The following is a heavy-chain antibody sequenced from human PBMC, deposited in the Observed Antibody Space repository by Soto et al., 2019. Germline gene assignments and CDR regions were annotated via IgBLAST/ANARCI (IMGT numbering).Heavy chain of an antibody. CDR1: GFTFSNYG. D-gene: IGHD3-16*02. V-gene: IGHV3-23*01. Sequence: GGSLGLSCAASGFTFSNYGMNWVRQAPGKGLEWVSTISSSAAKTYYTDSVKGRFTISRDNSRNTLYLQMNSLRVEDTAVYYCAKDLVVWGCYRYLDFWRQGPLVTV. J-gene: IGHJ4*02. CDR2: ISSSAAKT. CDR3: AKDLVVWGCYRYLDF.